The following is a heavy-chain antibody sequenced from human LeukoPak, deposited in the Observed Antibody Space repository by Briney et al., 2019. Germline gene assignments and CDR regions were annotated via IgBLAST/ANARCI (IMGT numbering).Heavy chain of an antibody. V-gene: IGHV3-23*01. CDR1: GFTISSFA. CDR2: IISRGDT. Sequence: GGSLRLSCAASGFTISSFAMTWVRQAPGKGLEWVSTIISRGDTYYADSVKGRSTISRDNSKGTVYLQIDGLRAEDTAVYYCAKSRAGIYDALHIWGKGTKVIVSS. J-gene: IGHJ3*02. CDR3: AKSRAGIYDALHI.